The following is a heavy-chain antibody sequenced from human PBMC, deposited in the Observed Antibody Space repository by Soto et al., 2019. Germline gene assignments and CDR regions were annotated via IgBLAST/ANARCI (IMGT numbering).Heavy chain of an antibody. J-gene: IGHJ4*02. CDR2: INPSGGST. D-gene: IGHD3-10*01. CDR1: GYTFTSYY. CDR3: ARDLNYGLCDY. Sequence: EASAKVSCKASGYTFTSYYMHWVRQAPGQGLEWMGIINPSGGSTSYAQKFQGRVTMTRDTSTSTAYMELRSLRSDDTAVYFCARDLNYGLCDYWGQGTLVTVSS. V-gene: IGHV1-46*01.